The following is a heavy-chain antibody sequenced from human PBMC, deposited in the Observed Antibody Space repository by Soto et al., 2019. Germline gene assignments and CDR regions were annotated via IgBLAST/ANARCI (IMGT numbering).Heavy chain of an antibody. CDR3: ARDENGKLKDYYYYGLDV. J-gene: IGHJ6*02. V-gene: IGHV3-11*06. Sequence: GGSLRLSCAASGFTFSDYYMSWIRQAPGKGLEWVSYISSSSSYTNYADSVKGRFTISRDNAKNSLYLQMNSLRAEDTAVYYCARDENGKLKDYYYYGLDVWGQGTTVTVSS. D-gene: IGHD1-7*01. CDR2: ISSSSSYT. CDR1: GFTFSDYY.